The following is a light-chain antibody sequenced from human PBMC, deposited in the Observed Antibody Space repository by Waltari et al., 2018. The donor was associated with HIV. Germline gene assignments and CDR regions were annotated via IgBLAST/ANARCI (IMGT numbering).Light chain of an antibody. V-gene: IGLV2-8*01. CDR3: SSFAGSFWV. CDR1: SIDVGCYNF. J-gene: IGLJ3*02. CDR2: EVS. Sequence: QSSLTQPPSASGSPGPAVPISCTGTSIDVGCYNFVSWYQHHPGKAPKLMIYEVSKRPSGVPDRFFGSKSGNTASLTVSGLQAEDEADYYCSSFAGSFWVFGGGTKLTVL.